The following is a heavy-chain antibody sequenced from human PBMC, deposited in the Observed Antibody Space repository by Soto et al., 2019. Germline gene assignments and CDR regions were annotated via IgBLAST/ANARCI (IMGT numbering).Heavy chain of an antibody. D-gene: IGHD2-8*01. Sequence: QVQLVESGGGLVKPGGSLRLSCAASGLTFSDYYMSWIRQAPGKGLEWVSYISSSSSYTNYSDSVKGRFTISRDNAKNSLYLQMNSLRAEDTAVYYCARTPDCTNGVCSAGFDYWGQGTLVTVSS. CDR1: GLTFSDYY. CDR2: ISSSSSYT. CDR3: ARTPDCTNGVCSAGFDY. V-gene: IGHV3-11*06. J-gene: IGHJ4*02.